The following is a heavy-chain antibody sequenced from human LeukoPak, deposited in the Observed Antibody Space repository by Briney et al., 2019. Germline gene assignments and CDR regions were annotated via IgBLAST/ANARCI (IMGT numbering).Heavy chain of an antibody. CDR2: IDPGDSDT. CDR1: GYSFASHW. J-gene: IGHJ4*02. CDR3: VRQVSNAFDI. V-gene: IGHV5-51*01. D-gene: IGHD5/OR15-5a*01. Sequence: GESLKISCQGSGYSFASHWIGWVRQMPGKGQEWMGMIDPGDSDTRYSPSFQGQVTISADKSISTAYLQWSNLRASDTAMYYCVRQVSNAFDIWGQGTLVTVSS.